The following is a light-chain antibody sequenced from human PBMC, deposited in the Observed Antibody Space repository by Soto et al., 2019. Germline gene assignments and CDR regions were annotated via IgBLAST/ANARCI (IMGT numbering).Light chain of an antibody. Sequence: QAVVAQPPSASGTPGQRVTISCSGSDSTIGRNTVNWYQQVPGTAPKLLIYNNNQRPSGVPDRFSGSKSGTSASLAISGLQTEDEADYYCAAWDDSLSGRVFGGGTKLTVL. CDR1: DSTIGRNT. CDR3: AAWDDSLSGRV. CDR2: NNN. V-gene: IGLV1-44*01. J-gene: IGLJ3*02.